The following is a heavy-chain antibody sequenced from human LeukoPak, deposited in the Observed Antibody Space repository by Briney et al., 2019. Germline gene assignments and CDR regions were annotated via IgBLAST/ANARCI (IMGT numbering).Heavy chain of an antibody. Sequence: GGSLRLSCAASGFTFSSYWMSWVRQAPGKGLQGVANIKQDGSEKYYVDSVKGRFTISRDNAKNSLYLQMNSLRAEDTAVYYCARDMGNDAFDIWGQGTMVTVSS. CDR1: GFTFSSYW. V-gene: IGHV3-7*01. D-gene: IGHD7-27*01. J-gene: IGHJ3*02. CDR2: IKQDGSEK. CDR3: ARDMGNDAFDI.